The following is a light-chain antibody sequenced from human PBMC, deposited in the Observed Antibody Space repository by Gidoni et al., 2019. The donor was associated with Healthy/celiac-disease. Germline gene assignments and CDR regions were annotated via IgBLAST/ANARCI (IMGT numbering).Light chain of an antibody. Sequence: EIVLTQSPGTQSLSPGERATLSCRARQSVSSSYLAWYQQKPGQAPRLLIYGASSRATGIPDRFSGSGSVTDFTLTIRRLEPEYFAVYYCQQYGSSPPLTFGGGTKVEIK. CDR3: QQYGSSPPLT. J-gene: IGKJ4*01. CDR2: GAS. V-gene: IGKV3-20*01. CDR1: QSVSSSY.